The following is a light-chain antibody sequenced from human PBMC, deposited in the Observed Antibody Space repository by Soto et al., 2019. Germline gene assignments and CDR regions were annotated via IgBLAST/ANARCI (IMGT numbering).Light chain of an antibody. CDR3: SSYADTNNLV. Sequence: QSALTQPPSASGSPGQSVTISCTGTGSDVASYDYVSWYQQHPGKAPKLIIYEVTKRPSGVPDRFSASKSGTTASLTVSGLQAEDEADYYCSSYADTNNLVFGGGTKLPS. CDR2: EVT. V-gene: IGLV2-8*01. CDR1: GSDVASYDY. J-gene: IGLJ2*01.